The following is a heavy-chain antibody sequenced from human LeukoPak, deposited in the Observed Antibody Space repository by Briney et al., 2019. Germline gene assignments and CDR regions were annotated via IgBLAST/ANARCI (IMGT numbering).Heavy chain of an antibody. CDR2: IIPIFGTA. CDR3: ARDLVPDRRPNWFDP. Sequence: SVKVSCKASGYTFTSYAISWVRQAPGQGLEWMGGIIPIFGTANYAQKFQGRVTITADESTGTAYMELSSLRSEDTAVYYCARDLVPDRRPNWFDPWGQGTLVTVSS. V-gene: IGHV1-69*13. J-gene: IGHJ5*02. CDR1: GYTFTSYA. D-gene: IGHD1-14*01.